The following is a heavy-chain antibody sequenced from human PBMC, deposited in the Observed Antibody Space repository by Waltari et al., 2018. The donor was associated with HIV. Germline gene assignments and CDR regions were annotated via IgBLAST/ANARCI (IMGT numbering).Heavy chain of an antibody. Sequence: QVQLVQSGAEVKKPGASVKVSCKASGYTFTSYDINWVRQATGQGLEWLGWMNPNSGNTGYAQRFQGGVTMTRNTSISTAYMELSSLRSEDTAVYFCARGPQDYPKYYFDYWGQGTLVTVSS. CDR1: GYTFTSYD. D-gene: IGHD4-17*01. J-gene: IGHJ4*02. CDR3: ARGPQDYPKYYFDY. CDR2: MNPNSGNT. V-gene: IGHV1-8*01.